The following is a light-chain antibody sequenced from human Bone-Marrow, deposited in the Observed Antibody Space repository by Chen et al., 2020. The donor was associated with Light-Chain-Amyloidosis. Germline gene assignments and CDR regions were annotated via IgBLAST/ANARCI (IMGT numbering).Light chain of an antibody. Sequence: SYVLTQPSSVSVAPGQTATIACGGNNIGSTSVHWYQQTPGQAPLLVVYDYSDRPSGIPERLSGSNSGNTATLTLSRVEAGDEADYYCQVWDRSSDRPVFGGGTKLTVL. CDR2: DYS. V-gene: IGLV3-21*02. J-gene: IGLJ3*02. CDR3: QVWDRSSDRPV. CDR1: NIGSTS.